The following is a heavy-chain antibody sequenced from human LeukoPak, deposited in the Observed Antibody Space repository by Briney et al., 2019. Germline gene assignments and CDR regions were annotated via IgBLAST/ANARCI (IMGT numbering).Heavy chain of an antibody. Sequence: GGSLRLSCAGSGFTFSSYWMSWVRQAPGKGLEWVANIKQDGSEKYYVDSVKGRFIISRDNAKNSLYLQMNSLRAEDTAVYYCAIDKGADEGSKFDYWGQGTLVTVSS. J-gene: IGHJ4*02. V-gene: IGHV3-7*03. CDR3: AIDKGADEGSKFDY. D-gene: IGHD1-26*01. CDR1: GFTFSSYW. CDR2: IKQDGSEK.